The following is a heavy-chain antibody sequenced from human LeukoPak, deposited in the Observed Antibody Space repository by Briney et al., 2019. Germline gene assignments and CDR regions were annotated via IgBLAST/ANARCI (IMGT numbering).Heavy chain of an antibody. J-gene: IGHJ6*02. CDR1: GFTFSSYA. CDR3: ARDLASVLRYFDWLSNYYYYGMDV. CDR2: LSYDGSNK. D-gene: IGHD3-9*01. V-gene: IGHV3-30-3*01. Sequence: GGSLRLSCAASGFTFSSYAMHWVRQAPGKGLEWVAVLSYDGSNKYYADSVKGRFTISRDNSKNTLYLQMNSLRAEDTAVYYCARDLASVLRYFDWLSNYYYYGMDVWGRGTTVTVSS.